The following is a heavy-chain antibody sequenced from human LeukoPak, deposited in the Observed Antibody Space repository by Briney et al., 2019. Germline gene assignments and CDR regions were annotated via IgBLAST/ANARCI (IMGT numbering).Heavy chain of an antibody. CDR2: IIPIFGTA. D-gene: IGHD6-13*01. CDR1: GGTFSSYA. J-gene: IGHJ6*03. CDR3: ARGDLAAAYYYYYMDV. Sequence: ASVKVSCKASGGTFSSYAISWVRQAPGQGLEWRGGIIPIFGTANYAQKFQGRVTITADESTSTAYMELSSLRSEDTAVYYCARGDLAAAYYYYYMDVWGKGTTVTISS. V-gene: IGHV1-69*13.